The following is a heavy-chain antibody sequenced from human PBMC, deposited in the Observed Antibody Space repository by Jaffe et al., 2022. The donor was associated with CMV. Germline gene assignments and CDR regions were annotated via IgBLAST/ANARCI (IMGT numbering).Heavy chain of an antibody. CDR2: IYPSDSDK. D-gene: IGHD3-10*01. V-gene: IGHV5-51*01. Sequence: EVQLVQSGAEVKKPGESLKISCKGSGYTFSDHWIGWVRQMPGKGLEWIGIIYPSDSDKRYSPSFQGQVTVSVDKSTSTAYLLWSSLKASDTAMYYCARHSRMSTYGSGKIYGMDVWGQGTQVIVSS. CDR1: GYTFSDHW. CDR3: ARHSRMSTYGSGKIYGMDV. J-gene: IGHJ6*02.